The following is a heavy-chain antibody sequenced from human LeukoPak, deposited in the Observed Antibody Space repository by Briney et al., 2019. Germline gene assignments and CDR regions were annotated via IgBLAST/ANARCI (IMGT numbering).Heavy chain of an antibody. CDR2: ITPIFGTA. CDR3: ARENTAMVDNWFDP. J-gene: IGHJ5*02. CDR1: GGTFSSYA. D-gene: IGHD5-18*01. V-gene: IGHV1-69*05. Sequence: ASVKVSCKASGGTFSSYAISWVRQAPGQGLEWMGRITPIFGTANYAQKFQGRVTITTDESTSTAYMELSNLRSEDTALYYCARENTAMVDNWFDPWGQGTLVTVFS.